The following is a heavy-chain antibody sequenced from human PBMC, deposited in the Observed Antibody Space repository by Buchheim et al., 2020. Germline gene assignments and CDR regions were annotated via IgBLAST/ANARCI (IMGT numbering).Heavy chain of an antibody. Sequence: QVQLQESGPGLVKPSETLSLTCTVSGGSISSYYWSWIRQPPGKGLEWIGYIYYSGSTNYNPSLKSRVTISVDTSKNQFSLQLSSVTAADTAVYYCARLRKWDRNFDYWGQGTL. CDR2: IYYSGST. V-gene: IGHV4-59*08. D-gene: IGHD1-14*01. CDR3: ARLRKWDRNFDY. CDR1: GGSISSYY. J-gene: IGHJ4*02.